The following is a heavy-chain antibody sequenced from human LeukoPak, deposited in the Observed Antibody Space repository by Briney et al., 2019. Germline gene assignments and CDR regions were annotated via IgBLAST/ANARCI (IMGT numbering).Heavy chain of an antibody. CDR3: ARDRSRIADAFWFEP. J-gene: IGHJ5*02. V-gene: IGHV3-21*01. CDR2: ISSSSYI. D-gene: IGHD6-13*01. CDR1: GFTFSSYS. Sequence: GSLRLSCAASGFTFSSYSMNWVRQAPGKGLEWVSSISSSSYIYYADSVKGRFTISRDNAKNSLYLQMNSLRAEDTAVYYCARDRSRIADAFWFEPWGQGTLVTVSS.